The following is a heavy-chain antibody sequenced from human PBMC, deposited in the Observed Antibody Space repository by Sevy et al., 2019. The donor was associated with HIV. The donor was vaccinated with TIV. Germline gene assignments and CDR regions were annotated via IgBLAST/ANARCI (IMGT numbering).Heavy chain of an antibody. D-gene: IGHD3-22*01. CDR3: ARAYHYDRKSRWFDP. Sequence: GGSLRLSCAASGFTFSSYSMNWVRQAPGKGLEWVSYISSSSSTIYYADSVKGRFTISRDNAKNSLYLQMNSLRDEDTAVYYCARAYHYDRKSRWFDPWGQGTLVTVSS. V-gene: IGHV3-48*02. CDR2: ISSSSSTI. CDR1: GFTFSSYS. J-gene: IGHJ5*02.